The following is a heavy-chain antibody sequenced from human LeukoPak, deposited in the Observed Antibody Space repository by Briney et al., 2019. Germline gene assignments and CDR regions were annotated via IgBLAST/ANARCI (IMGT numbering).Heavy chain of an antibody. CDR3: ARQWYYGSGSRLGSWFDP. CDR1: GGSFIRSFYY. J-gene: IGHJ5*02. CDR2: IYYSGST. D-gene: IGHD3-10*01. Sequence: PSETLSLTCTVSGGSFIRSFYYWGWIRQPPGKGLEWIGSIYYSGSTYYNPSLKSRVTISVDTSKNQFSLKLSSVTAADTAVYYCARQWYYGSGSRLGSWFDPWGQGTLVTVSS. V-gene: IGHV4-39*01.